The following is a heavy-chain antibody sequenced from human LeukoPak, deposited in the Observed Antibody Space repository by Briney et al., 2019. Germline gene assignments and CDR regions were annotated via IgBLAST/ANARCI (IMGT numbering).Heavy chain of an antibody. V-gene: IGHV3-23*01. CDR1: GFTFSSYA. CDR3: AKDLRSTDLSAIDD. Sequence: GGSLRLSCAASGFTFSSYAMSWVRQAPGKGLEWVSAISVSGGSTYYADSVKGRLTISRDNSKNTLYLQMNSLRAEDTAVYYCAKDLRSTDLSAIDDWGQGTLVTVSS. D-gene: IGHD5/OR15-5a*01. CDR2: ISVSGGST. J-gene: IGHJ4*02.